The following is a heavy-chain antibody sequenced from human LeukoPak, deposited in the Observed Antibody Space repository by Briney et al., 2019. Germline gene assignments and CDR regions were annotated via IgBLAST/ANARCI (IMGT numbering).Heavy chain of an antibody. D-gene: IGHD6-13*01. J-gene: IGHJ5*02. Sequence: SETLSLTCTVSGGSISSYYWSWIRQPPGKGLEWIGYIYYSGSNNYNPSLKSQVTISVHTSKNKFPLTLSSVTAADTAVYYCARLGKVSSSWYLEAWFDPWGQGTLVTVSS. CDR3: ARLGKVSSSWYLEAWFDP. CDR2: IYYSGSN. V-gene: IGHV4-59*08. CDR1: GGSISSYY.